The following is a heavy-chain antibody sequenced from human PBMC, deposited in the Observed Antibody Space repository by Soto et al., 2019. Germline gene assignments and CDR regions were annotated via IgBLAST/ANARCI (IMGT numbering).Heavy chain of an antibody. V-gene: IGHV3-21*01. CDR2: ISSSSSYI. D-gene: IGHD3-10*01. Sequence: PGGSLRLSCAASGFTFSSYSMNWVRQAPGKGLEWVSSISSSSSYIYYADSVKGRFTISRDNAKNSLYLQMNSLRAEDTAVYYCARDRTVRGVIITVSEWGQGTTVTVSS. J-gene: IGHJ6*02. CDR1: GFTFSSYS. CDR3: ARDRTVRGVIITVSE.